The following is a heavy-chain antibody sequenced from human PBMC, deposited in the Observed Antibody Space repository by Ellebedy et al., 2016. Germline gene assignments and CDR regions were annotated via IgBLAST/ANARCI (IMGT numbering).Heavy chain of an antibody. J-gene: IGHJ4*02. Sequence: GGSLRLSXAASGFTFSDYYMSWIRQAPGKGLEWVSYISSSSSYTNYADSVKGRFTISRDNAKNSLYLQMNSLRAEDTAVYYCARVVAAAGRFGFDYWGQGTLVTVSS. CDR1: GFTFSDYY. CDR3: ARVVAAAGRFGFDY. CDR2: ISSSSSYT. D-gene: IGHD6-13*01. V-gene: IGHV3-11*05.